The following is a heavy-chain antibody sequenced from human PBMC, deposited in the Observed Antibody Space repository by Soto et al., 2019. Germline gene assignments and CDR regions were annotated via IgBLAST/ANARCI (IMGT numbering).Heavy chain of an antibody. D-gene: IGHD4-17*01. V-gene: IGHV1-2*04. Sequence: ASVKVSCKASGYTFTGYYMHWVRQAPGQGLEWMGWINPNSGGTNYAQKFQGWVTMTRDTSISTAYMELSRLRSDDTAVYYCARAPRTTVVTTGYYGMDVWGQGTTVTVSS. CDR2: INPNSGGT. J-gene: IGHJ6*02. CDR1: GYTFTGYY. CDR3: ARAPRTTVVTTGYYGMDV.